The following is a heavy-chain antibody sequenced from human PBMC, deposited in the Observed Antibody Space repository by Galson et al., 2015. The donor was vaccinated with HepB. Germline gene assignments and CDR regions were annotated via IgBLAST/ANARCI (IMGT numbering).Heavy chain of an antibody. J-gene: IGHJ4*02. CDR2: IYYSGST. Sequence: SETLSLTCTVSGGSISSYYWSWTRQPPGKGLEWIGYIYYSGSTNYNPSLKSRVTISVDTSKNQFSLKLSSVTAADTAVYYCARGDSSGYYGPHPFDYWGQGTLVTVSS. V-gene: IGHV4-59*01. D-gene: IGHD3-22*01. CDR3: ARGDSSGYYGPHPFDY. CDR1: GGSISSYY.